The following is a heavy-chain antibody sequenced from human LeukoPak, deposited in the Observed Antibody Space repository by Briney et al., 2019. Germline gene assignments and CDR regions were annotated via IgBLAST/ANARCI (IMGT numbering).Heavy chain of an antibody. CDR3: AARTNLDDY. J-gene: IGHJ4*02. CDR1: GFTFSAYW. D-gene: IGHD1-1*01. V-gene: IGHV3-7*01. CDR2: INQDGRDK. Sequence: GGSLRLSCAASGFTFSAYWMNWVRQAPGKGLEWVANINQDGRDKYYVDSVKGRFTISRDNAKKSLYLQMSSLRAEDTAVYYCAARTNLDDYWGQGTLVTVSA.